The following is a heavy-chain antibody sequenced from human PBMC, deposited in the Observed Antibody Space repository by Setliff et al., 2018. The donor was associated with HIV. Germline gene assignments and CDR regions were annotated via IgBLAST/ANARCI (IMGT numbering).Heavy chain of an antibody. CDR3: ARSVIGYYYYGMDV. D-gene: IGHD3-10*01. CDR2: IHAGSGDT. J-gene: IGHJ6*02. V-gene: IGHV1-3*01. CDR1: GYTFTSYA. Sequence: GASVKVSCKASGYTFTSYAMHWVRQAPGQRLEWMGWIHAGSGDTQYSQKFQGRVTITRDTSASTIYMELNSLTSEDTAVYYCARSVIGYYYYGMDVWGQGTRSPSP.